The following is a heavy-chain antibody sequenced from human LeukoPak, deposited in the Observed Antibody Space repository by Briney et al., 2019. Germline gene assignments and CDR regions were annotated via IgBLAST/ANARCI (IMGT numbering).Heavy chain of an antibody. V-gene: IGHV4-59*08. CDR1: GGSISSYY. Sequence: SETLSLTCTVSGGSISSYYWCWSWNPPRAGLERIGYIYFSGSTNYNPSLKSRVTISVDTSKNQFSLKLRSVTGGDTAVLYCAGGPLLWFGELSGHMDVWGKGTTVTISS. CDR2: IYFSGST. J-gene: IGHJ6*03. CDR3: AGGPLLWFGELSGHMDV. D-gene: IGHD3-10*01.